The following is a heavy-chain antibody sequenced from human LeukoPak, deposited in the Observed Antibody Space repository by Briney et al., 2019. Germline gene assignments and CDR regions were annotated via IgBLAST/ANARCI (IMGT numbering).Heavy chain of an antibody. V-gene: IGHV3-7*01. CDR3: ARDRALYDSRRGYYYTEDDY. D-gene: IGHD3-22*01. CDR1: GFTFSTYW. Sequence: GGSLRLSCAASGFTFSTYWTSWVRQAPGKGLEWVANINQDGSEKYYVDSVKGRFTISRDNAKSSVYLQVNSLRADDTAVYYCARDRALYDSRRGYYYTEDDYWGQGTLVTVSS. J-gene: IGHJ4*02. CDR2: INQDGSEK.